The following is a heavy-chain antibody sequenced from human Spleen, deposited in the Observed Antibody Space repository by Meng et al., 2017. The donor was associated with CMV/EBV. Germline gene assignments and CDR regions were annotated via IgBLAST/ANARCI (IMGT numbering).Heavy chain of an antibody. V-gene: IGHV1-2*02. Sequence: NASGSTFTGTGYFVHWVRQAPGQGLEWMGWINPNSGGTNYAQNFQGRVTMTRDTSISTVYMELSGLRSDDTAVYYCARDLGVSGWFDPWGQGTLVTVSS. D-gene: IGHD3-10*01. J-gene: IGHJ5*02. CDR3: ARDLGVSGWFDP. CDR2: INPNSGGT. CDR1: GSTFTGTGYF.